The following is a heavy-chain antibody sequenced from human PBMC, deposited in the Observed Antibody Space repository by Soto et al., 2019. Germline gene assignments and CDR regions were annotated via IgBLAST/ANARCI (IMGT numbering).Heavy chain of an antibody. CDR1: GFTFSSYG. V-gene: IGHV3-33*01. CDR3: ARTVATNPYYFDY. CDR2: IWYDGSNK. J-gene: IGHJ4*02. D-gene: IGHD4-17*01. Sequence: QVQLVESGGGVVQPGRSLRLSCAASGFTFSSYGMHWVRQAPGKGLEWVAVIWYDGSNKYYADSVKGRFTISRDNSKNTLYLQMNSRRAEDTAVYYCARTVATNPYYFDYWGQGTLVTVSS.